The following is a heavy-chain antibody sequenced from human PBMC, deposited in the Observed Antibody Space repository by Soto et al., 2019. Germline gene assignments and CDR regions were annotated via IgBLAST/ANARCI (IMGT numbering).Heavy chain of an antibody. D-gene: IGHD1-26*01. V-gene: IGHV2-5*02. CDR3: ALSAGVLVPPRRVRSDPLDH. CDR2: IFWDDAQ. Sequence: QITLTESGPTLVEPTQTLTLTCTFSGLSLTNRGVAVGWIRQPPGKALEWLAVIFWDDAQDYSPSLKNRLTITKDNSKSQVVLQMTNMDPVDTGTYFCALSAGVLVPPRRVRSDPLDHWGQGTLVTVSS. J-gene: IGHJ5*02. CDR1: GLSLTNRGVA.